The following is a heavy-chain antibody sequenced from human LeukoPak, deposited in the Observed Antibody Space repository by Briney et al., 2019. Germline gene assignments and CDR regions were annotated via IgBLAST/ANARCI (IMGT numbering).Heavy chain of an antibody. J-gene: IGHJ4*02. CDR2: IKQDGSEK. Sequence: GGSLRLSCVASGFTFSSFWMSWVRQAPGKGLEWVANIKQDGSEKYYVDSVKGRFTISRDNAKNSLYLQVNSLRADDTAVYYCARGRHGTYDKNGYFYFWGQGTLVTVSS. CDR3: ARGRHGTYDKNGYFYF. CDR1: GFTFSSFW. V-gene: IGHV3-7*01. D-gene: IGHD3-22*01.